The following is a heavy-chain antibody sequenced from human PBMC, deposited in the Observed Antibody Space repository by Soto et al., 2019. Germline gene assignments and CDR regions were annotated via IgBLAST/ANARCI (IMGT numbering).Heavy chain of an antibody. D-gene: IGHD3-3*01. CDR3: AREGYYDFWSGYYHYYYYGMDV. CDR2: INAGNGNT. Sequence: ASVKVSCKASGYTFTSYSMHWVRQAPGKRLEWMGWINAGNGNTKYSQKFQGRVTITRDTSASTAYMELSSLRSEDTAVYYCAREGYYDFWSGYYHYYYYGMDVWGQGTTVTVSS. J-gene: IGHJ6*02. V-gene: IGHV1-3*01. CDR1: GYTFTSYS.